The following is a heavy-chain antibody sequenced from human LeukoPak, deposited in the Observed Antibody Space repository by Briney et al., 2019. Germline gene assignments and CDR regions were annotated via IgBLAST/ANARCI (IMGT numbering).Heavy chain of an antibody. CDR2: ISYSGTT. D-gene: IGHD1-1*01. CDR1: GGSINNYH. CDR3: GRVTTGTVDH. Sequence: PSETVSLTCTVSGGSINNYHWGWIRQPPGKGLEWIGYISYSGTTNYNPSLKSRVTISVDMSKSQFSLKLNSVTAADTAVYYCGRVTTGTVDHWGQGTLVTVSS. J-gene: IGHJ4*02. V-gene: IGHV4-59*01.